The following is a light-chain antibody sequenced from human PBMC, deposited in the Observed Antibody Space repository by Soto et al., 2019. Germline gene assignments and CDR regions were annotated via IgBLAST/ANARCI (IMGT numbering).Light chain of an antibody. J-gene: IGLJ2*01. CDR3: GTWDSSLGAVV. CDR2: DNN. V-gene: IGLV1-51*01. Sequence: QSVLTQPPSVSAAPGQKVTISCSGSSSNIGNNYVSWYQQLPGTAPKLLIYDNNKRPSGIPDRFSGSKSGTSATLGITGLQTGDEADHYCGTWDSSLGAVVFGGGTKLPAL. CDR1: SSNIGNNY.